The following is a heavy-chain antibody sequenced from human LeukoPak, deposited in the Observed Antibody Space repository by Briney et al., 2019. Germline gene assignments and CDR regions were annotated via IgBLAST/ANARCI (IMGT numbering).Heavy chain of an antibody. CDR3: ARISYDFLWYFDY. V-gene: IGHV4-59*08. CDR1: GCSNSNYC. D-gene: IGHD3-3*01. Sequence: PSETLSLTCTVSGCSNSNYCLSWIRQPPGKGLEWIGYIYYSGSTNYNPSLKSRVTISVDTSKNQFPLKLSSVTAADTAVYYCARISYDFLWYFDYWGQGTLVTVSS. CDR2: IYYSGST. J-gene: IGHJ4*02.